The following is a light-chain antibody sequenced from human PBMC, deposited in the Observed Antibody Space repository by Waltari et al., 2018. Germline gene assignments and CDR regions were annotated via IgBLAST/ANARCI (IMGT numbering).Light chain of an antibody. V-gene: IGLV2-23*02. CDR3: FSYAGTSSGV. J-gene: IGLJ1*01. CDR1: RSDIGFYNL. CDR2: EVT. Sequence: QSPLTQPASVSGSPGQSITISCTGTRSDIGFYNLFSWYQQYPGKAPKVMIYEVTKRPSGVSNRFSGSKSGNTASLTISGLQAEDEADYYCFSYAGTSSGVFGTGTKVTVL.